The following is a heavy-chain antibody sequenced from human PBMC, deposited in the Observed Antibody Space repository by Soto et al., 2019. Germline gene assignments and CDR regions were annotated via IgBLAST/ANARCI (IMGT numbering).Heavy chain of an antibody. D-gene: IGHD6-19*01. Sequence: QVQLVESGGGVVQPGRSLRLSCAASGFTFSSYGMHWVRQAPGKGLEWVAVISYDGSNKYYADSVKGRFTISRDNSKNTLYLQMNSLRAEDTAVYYCAKGSGWEPPLGYWGQGTLVTVSS. CDR3: AKGSGWEPPLGY. CDR2: ISYDGSNK. V-gene: IGHV3-30*18. CDR1: GFTFSSYG. J-gene: IGHJ4*02.